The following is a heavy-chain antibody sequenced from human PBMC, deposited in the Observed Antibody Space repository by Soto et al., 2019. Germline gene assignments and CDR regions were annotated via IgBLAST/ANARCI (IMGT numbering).Heavy chain of an antibody. CDR2: IYWDDSK. D-gene: IGHD1-26*01. V-gene: IGHV2-5*02. CDR3: TLAYGGRSLY. Sequence: QITLKESGPTLVKPTQTLTLTCTFSGFSLTTDRVCVGWIHQPPGEALEWLAVIYWDDSKTYRPSLESRRPIPKDPSKNHVALTMTNINSRGTATNYCTLAYGGRSLYWGQGTLVPVSS. J-gene: IGHJ4*02. CDR1: GFSLTTDRVC.